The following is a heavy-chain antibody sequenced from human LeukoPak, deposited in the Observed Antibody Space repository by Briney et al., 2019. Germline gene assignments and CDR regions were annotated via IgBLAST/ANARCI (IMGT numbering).Heavy chain of an antibody. CDR1: GYXFTSYG. Sequence: ASVKVSCTASGYXFTSYGISWVRQAPGQGLEWMGGMSAYNGNTNYAQKLQGRVTMTTDTSTDKAYMELRSLRSDDTAVYYCARDGLSYTNPNNWFDPWGQGTLVTVSS. D-gene: IGHD2-2*02. CDR2: MSAYNGNT. V-gene: IGHV1-18*01. J-gene: IGHJ5*02. CDR3: ARDGLSYTNPNNWFDP.